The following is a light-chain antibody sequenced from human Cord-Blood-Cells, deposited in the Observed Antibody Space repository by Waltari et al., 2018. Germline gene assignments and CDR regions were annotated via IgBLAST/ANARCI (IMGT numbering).Light chain of an antibody. Sequence: IQMTQSPSSLSASVGDKLTLTCQASQDISNYLNWYQQKPGKAPKLLIYDAANLETGVPSRFSGSGSGTDFTFTISSLQPEDIATYYCQQYDNLPITFGQGTRLEIK. CDR2: DAA. CDR3: QQYDNLPIT. V-gene: IGKV1-33*01. CDR1: QDISNY. J-gene: IGKJ5*01.